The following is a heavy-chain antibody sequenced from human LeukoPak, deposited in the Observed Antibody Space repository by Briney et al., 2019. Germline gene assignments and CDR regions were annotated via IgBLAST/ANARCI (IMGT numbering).Heavy chain of an antibody. V-gene: IGHV3-15*01. CDR2: IKSKTDGGTT. J-gene: IGHJ4*02. Sequence: PGGSLRLSCAASGFIFTNYFMSWVRQAPGKGLEWVGRIKSKTDGGTTDYAAPVKGRFTISRDDSKNTLYLQMNSLKTEDTAVYYCTTDHPPMITFGGVIGYWGQGTLVTVSS. CDR3: TTDHPPMITFGGVIGY. D-gene: IGHD3-16*02. CDR1: GFIFTNYF.